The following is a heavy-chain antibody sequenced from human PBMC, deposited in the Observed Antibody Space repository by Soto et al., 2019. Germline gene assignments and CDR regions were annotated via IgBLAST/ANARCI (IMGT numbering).Heavy chain of an antibody. CDR3: ARQRFQNYYDSSGYRSPPYYYGMDV. J-gene: IGHJ6*02. CDR1: GYSFTSYW. D-gene: IGHD3-22*01. Sequence: PGESLKISCKGSGYSFTSYWIGWVRQMPGKGLEWMGIIYPGDSDTRYSPSFQGQVTISADKSISTAYLQWSSLKASDTAMYYCARQRFQNYYDSSGYRSPPYYYGMDVWGQGTTVTVSS. CDR2: IYPGDSDT. V-gene: IGHV5-51*01.